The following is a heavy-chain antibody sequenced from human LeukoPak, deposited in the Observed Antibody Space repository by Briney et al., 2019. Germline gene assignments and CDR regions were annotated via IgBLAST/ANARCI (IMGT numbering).Heavy chain of an antibody. CDR1: GYTLTELS. V-gene: IGHV1-24*01. CDR2: FDPEDGET. J-gene: IGHJ4*02. CDR3: ATELRSLYSYGYDY. D-gene: IGHD5-18*01. Sequence: GASVKVSCKVSGYTLTELSMHWVRQAPGKGLEWMGGFDPEDGETIYAQKFQGRVTMTEDTSTDTAYMELSSLRSEDTAVYYCATELRSLYSYGYDYWGQGTLVTVSS.